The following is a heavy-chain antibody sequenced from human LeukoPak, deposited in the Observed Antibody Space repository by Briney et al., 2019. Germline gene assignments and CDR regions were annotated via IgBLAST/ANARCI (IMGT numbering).Heavy chain of an antibody. Sequence: SVKVSCKASGGTFSSYAISWVRQAPGQGLEWMGRIIPILGIANYAQKFQGRVTITADKSASTAYMELSSLRSEDTAVYYCASRLSTSSSWYYYYGMDVWGQGTTVTVSS. CDR1: GGTFSSYA. D-gene: IGHD6-13*01. V-gene: IGHV1-69*04. J-gene: IGHJ6*02. CDR3: ASRLSTSSSWYYYYGMDV. CDR2: IIPILGIA.